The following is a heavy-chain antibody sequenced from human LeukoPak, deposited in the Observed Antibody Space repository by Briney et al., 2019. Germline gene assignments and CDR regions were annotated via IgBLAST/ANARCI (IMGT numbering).Heavy chain of an antibody. CDR2: ISSSGSTI. Sequence: PGGSLRLSCAASGFTFSDYYMSWIRQAPGKGLEWVSYISSSGSTIYYADSVKGRFTISRDNSKNTVYLQINNLRDEDTAVYYCAKDDRLLRFLHWGQGTLVTVSS. V-gene: IGHV3-11*01. CDR1: GFTFSDYY. CDR3: AKDDRLLRFLH. D-gene: IGHD3-16*01. J-gene: IGHJ4*02.